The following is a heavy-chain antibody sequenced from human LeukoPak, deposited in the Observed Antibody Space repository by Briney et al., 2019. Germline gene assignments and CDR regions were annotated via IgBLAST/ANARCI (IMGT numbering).Heavy chain of an antibody. Sequence: GGSLRLSCAASGFIFSDYSMNWVRQAPGKGLEWISYIGISSGNTKYADSVKGRFTISGDNAKNSLYLQMYSLRVEDTAVYYCARDHNYAFDNWGQGTLVTVSS. D-gene: IGHD1-1*01. J-gene: IGHJ4*02. CDR2: IGISSGNT. V-gene: IGHV3-48*04. CDR3: ARDHNYAFDN. CDR1: GFIFSDYS.